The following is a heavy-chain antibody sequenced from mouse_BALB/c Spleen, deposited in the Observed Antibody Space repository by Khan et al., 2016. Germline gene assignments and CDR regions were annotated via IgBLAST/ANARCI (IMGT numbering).Heavy chain of an antibody. D-gene: IGHD1-1*01. CDR3: ARAGYYGYLVN. CDR2: INPDSSTI. CDR1: GYDFSRYW. J-gene: IGHJ3*01. Sequence: EVKLLESGGGLVQPGGSLKLSCAASGYDFSRYWMSWVRQAPGKGLEWIGEINPDSSTINYTPSLKDKFIISRDNAKNTLYLQRRKVRSEDTVLYYCARAGYYGYLVNWGQGTLVTVSA. V-gene: IGHV4-1*02.